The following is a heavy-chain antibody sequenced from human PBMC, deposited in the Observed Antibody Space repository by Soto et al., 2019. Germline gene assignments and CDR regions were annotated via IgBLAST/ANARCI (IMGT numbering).Heavy chain of an antibody. CDR3: ARVKYCGGDCYFFDY. V-gene: IGHV1-46*03. J-gene: IGHJ4*02. CDR2: INPSGGST. Sequence: QVQLVQSGAEVKKPGASVKVSCKASGYTFTSYYMHWVRQAPGQGLEWMGIINPSGGSTSYAQKLQGRVTMTRDTSTSTVYMELSSLRSEDTAVYYCARVKYCGGDCYFFDYWGQGTLVTVSS. D-gene: IGHD2-21*02. CDR1: GYTFTSYY.